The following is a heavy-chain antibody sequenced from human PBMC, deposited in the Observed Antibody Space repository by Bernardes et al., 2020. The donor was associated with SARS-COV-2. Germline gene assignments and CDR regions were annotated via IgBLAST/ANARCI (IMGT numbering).Heavy chain of an antibody. CDR3: AREAYSGYDFDPWFDP. V-gene: IGHV3-21*01. CDR1: GFIFSSYS. CDR2: ISSSSSYI. Sequence: GRSLRLSCAAFGFIFSSYSMNWVRQAPGKGLEWVSSISSSSSYIYYADSVKGRFTISSDNAKNSLYLQMNSLRAEDTAVYYCAREAYSGYDFDPWFDPWGQGTLVTVSS. J-gene: IGHJ5*02. D-gene: IGHD5-12*01.